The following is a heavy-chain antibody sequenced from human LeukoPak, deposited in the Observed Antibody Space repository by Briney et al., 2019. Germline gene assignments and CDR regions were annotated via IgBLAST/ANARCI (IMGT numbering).Heavy chain of an antibody. V-gene: IGHV1-18*01. J-gene: IGHJ6*02. D-gene: IGHD2-8*01. CDR1: GYTFTSYG. Sequence: ASVKVSCKASGYTFTSYGISWVRQAPGQGLEWMGWISAYNGNTNYAQKLQGRVTMTTDTSTSTAYMELRSLRSDDTAVYYCARDGYCTNGVCYDYYYYGMDVWGQGTTVTVSS. CDR2: ISAYNGNT. CDR3: ARDGYCTNGVCYDYYYYGMDV.